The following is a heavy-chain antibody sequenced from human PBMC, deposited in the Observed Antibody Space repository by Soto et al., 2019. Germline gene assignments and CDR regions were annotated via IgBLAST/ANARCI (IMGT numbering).Heavy chain of an antibody. CDR3: ARHYYDSSGYYTYYFDY. CDR1: GGTVSSYA. Sequence: QVQLVQSGAEVKKPGSSVKVSCKASGGTVSSYAFSWVRQAPGQGLEWMGGIFPIFGTANYAQNFQGRVTITADESTSTAYMELSSLRSEDTAVYYCARHYYDSSGYYTYYFDYWGQGTLVTVSS. V-gene: IGHV1-69*01. D-gene: IGHD3-22*01. CDR2: IFPIFGTA. J-gene: IGHJ4*02.